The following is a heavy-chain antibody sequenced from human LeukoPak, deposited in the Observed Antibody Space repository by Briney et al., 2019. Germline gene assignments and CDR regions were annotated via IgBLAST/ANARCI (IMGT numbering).Heavy chain of an antibody. CDR3: ASSPGSRWNWFDP. CDR2: IIPIFGTA. J-gene: IGHJ5*02. V-gene: IGHV1-69*13. Sequence: SVKVSCKASGGTFSSYAISWVRQAPGQGLEWMGGIIPIFGTANYAQKFQGRVTITADESTSTAYMELSSLRSEDTAVYYCASSPGSRWNWFDPWGQGTLVTVSS. D-gene: IGHD6-19*01. CDR1: GGTFSSYA.